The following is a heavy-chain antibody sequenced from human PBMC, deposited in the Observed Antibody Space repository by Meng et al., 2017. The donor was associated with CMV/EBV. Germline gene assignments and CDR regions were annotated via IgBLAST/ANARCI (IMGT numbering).Heavy chain of an antibody. CDR2: ISSSGSTI. CDR1: GFTFSDYY. D-gene: IGHD5-12*01. J-gene: IGHJ4*02. Sequence: GGSLKISCAASGFTFSDYYMSWIRQAPGKGLEWVSYISSSGSTIYYADSVKGRFTISRDNAKNSLYLQMNSLRAEDTAVYYCARGRRGYSGYDFYDYWGQGTLVTVSS. CDR3: ARGRRGYSGYDFYDY. V-gene: IGHV3-11*01.